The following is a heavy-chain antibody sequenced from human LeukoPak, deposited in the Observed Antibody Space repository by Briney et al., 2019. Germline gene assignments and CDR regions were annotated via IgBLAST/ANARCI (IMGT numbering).Heavy chain of an antibody. V-gene: IGHV3-23*01. CDR2: ISGSGGST. D-gene: IGHD3-10*01. CDR1: GFTFSSYA. Sequence: GGSLRLSCAASGFTFSSYAMSWVRQAPGKGLEWVSAISGSGGSTYYADSVKGRFTISRDNSKNTLYLQMNSLRAEDTAVYYCAKAESSYSSGSLGDWGQGTLVTVSS. J-gene: IGHJ4*02. CDR3: AKAESSYSSGSLGD.